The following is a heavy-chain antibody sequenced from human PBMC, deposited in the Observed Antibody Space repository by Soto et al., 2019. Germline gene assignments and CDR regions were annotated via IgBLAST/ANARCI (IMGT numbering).Heavy chain of an antibody. D-gene: IGHD3-3*01. CDR2: ISSSSSTI. J-gene: IGHJ6*02. CDR3: ARDPFTISQRDYYYYYGMDV. CDR1: GFTFSSYS. V-gene: IGHV3-48*02. Sequence: PGGSLRLSCAASGFTFSSYSMNWVRQAPGKGLEWVSYISSSSSTIYYADSVKGRFTISRDNAKNSLYLQMNSLRDEDTAVYYCARDPFTISQRDYYYYYGMDVWGQGTTVTVSS.